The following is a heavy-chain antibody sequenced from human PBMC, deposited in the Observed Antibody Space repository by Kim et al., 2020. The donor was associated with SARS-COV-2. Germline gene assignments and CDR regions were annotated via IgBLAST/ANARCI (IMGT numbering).Heavy chain of an antibody. Sequence: SGNTNYEQKFQERVTITRDMSTSTAYMELSSLRSEDTAVYYCAAMWGSIFWGQGTLVTVSS. D-gene: IGHD6-13*01. J-gene: IGHJ4*02. CDR3: AAMWGSIF. CDR2: SGNT. V-gene: IGHV1-58*01.